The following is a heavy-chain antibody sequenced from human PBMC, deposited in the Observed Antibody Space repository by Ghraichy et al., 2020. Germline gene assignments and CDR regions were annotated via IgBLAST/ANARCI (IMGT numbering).Heavy chain of an antibody. CDR2: INGRGFDT. CDR1: GFTFKYYA. Sequence: GESLRLSCEASGFTFKYYAMTWVRQAPGKGLEWVSTINGRGFDTHYADSVKGRFTISRDNSKNSLYLQLNSLRADDTALYFCAKEGLWFGGNWFDPWGQGTLVIVSS. J-gene: IGHJ5*02. CDR3: AKEGLWFGGNWFDP. V-gene: IGHV3-23*01. D-gene: IGHD3-10*01.